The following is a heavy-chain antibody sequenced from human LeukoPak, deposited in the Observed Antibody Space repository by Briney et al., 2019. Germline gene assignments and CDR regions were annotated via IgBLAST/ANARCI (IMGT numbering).Heavy chain of an antibody. V-gene: IGHV3-20*04. CDR3: AKNWGSGTRFDY. D-gene: IGHD7-27*01. Sequence: GGSLRLSCAASGFTFDDYGMSWVRQAPGKGLEWVSGINWNGGSTGYADSVKGRFTISRDNAKNSLYPQMNSLRAEDTALYYCAKNWGSGTRFDYWGQGTLVTVSS. CDR2: INWNGGST. J-gene: IGHJ4*02. CDR1: GFTFDDYG.